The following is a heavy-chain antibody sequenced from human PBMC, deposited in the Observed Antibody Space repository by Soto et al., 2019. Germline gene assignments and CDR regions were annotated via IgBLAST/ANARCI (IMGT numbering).Heavy chain of an antibody. V-gene: IGHV1-69*06. CDR2: IIPIFGTA. J-gene: IGHJ4*02. CDR1: GGTFSSYA. CDR3: ARPLSYSSSWYYFDY. Sequence: SVKVSCKXSGGTFSSYAISWVRQAPGQGLEWMGGIIPIFGTANYAQKFQGRVTITADKSTSTAYMELSSLRSEDTAVYYCARPLSYSSSWYYFDYWGQGTLVTVSS. D-gene: IGHD6-13*01.